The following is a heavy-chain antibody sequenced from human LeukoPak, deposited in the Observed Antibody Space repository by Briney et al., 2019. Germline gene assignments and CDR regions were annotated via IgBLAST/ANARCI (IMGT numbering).Heavy chain of an antibody. CDR3: ARDYGRY. CDR1: GGSFSGYD. J-gene: IGHJ4*02. V-gene: IGHV4-34*01. D-gene: IGHD3-10*01. Sequence: SETLSLTCAVYGGSFSGYDWSWIRQPPGKGLEWIGEINHSGSTNYNPSLKSRVTISLDTSKNRFSLKLTSVTAADTAVYYCARDYGRYWGQGTLVTVSS. CDR2: INHSGST.